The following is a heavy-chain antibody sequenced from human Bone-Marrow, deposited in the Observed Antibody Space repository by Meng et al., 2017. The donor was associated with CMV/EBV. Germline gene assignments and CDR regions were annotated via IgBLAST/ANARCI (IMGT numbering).Heavy chain of an antibody. CDR2: ISYDGSNK. CDR3: ARDLPDIRFLEWLIEAAPDAFDI. Sequence: GGSLRLSCAASGFTFSSYGMHWVRQAPGKGLEWVAVISYDGSNKYYADSVKGRFTISRDNSKNTLYLQMNSLRAEDTAVYYCARDLPDIRFLEWLIEAAPDAFDIWGQGTMVTVSS. J-gene: IGHJ3*02. CDR1: GFTFSSYG. D-gene: IGHD3-3*01. V-gene: IGHV3-30*12.